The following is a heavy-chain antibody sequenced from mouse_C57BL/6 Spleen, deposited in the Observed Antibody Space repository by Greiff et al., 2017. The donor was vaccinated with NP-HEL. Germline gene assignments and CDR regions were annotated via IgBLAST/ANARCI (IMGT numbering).Heavy chain of an antibody. CDR2: IYPRSGNT. CDR1: GYTFTSYG. J-gene: IGHJ2*01. Sequence: VKLMESGAELARPGASVKLSCKASGYTFTSYGISWVKQRTGQGLEWIGEIYPRSGNTYYNEKFKGKAKLTADKSSSKAYMELRSLTSEDSAVYFCAREVLRSYYFDYWGQGTTLTVSS. V-gene: IGHV1-81*01. CDR3: AREVLRSYYFDY. D-gene: IGHD1-1*01.